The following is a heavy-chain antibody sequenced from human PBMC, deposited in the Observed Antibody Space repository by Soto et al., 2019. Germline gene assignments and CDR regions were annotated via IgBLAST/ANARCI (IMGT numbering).Heavy chain of an antibody. D-gene: IGHD3-9*01. CDR2: IYYSGST. CDR1: GGSVSSGSYY. V-gene: IGHV4-61*01. CDR3: ARGDYDILTGYVSFDP. J-gene: IGHJ5*02. Sequence: QVQLQESGPGLVKPSETLSLTCTVSGGSVSSGSYYWSWIRQPPGKGLEWIGYIYYSGSTNYNPSLESRVTISVDTSKNQFPLKLSSVTAADTAVYYCARGDYDILTGYVSFDPWGQGTLVTVSS.